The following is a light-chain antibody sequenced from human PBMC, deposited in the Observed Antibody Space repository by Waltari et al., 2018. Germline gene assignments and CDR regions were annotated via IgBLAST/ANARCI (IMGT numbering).Light chain of an antibody. V-gene: IGLV2-14*03. Sequence: QSALTQPASVSGSPGQSITISCTGSSSDVGGDDSVSWYEDHPGQAPKVIIYDVNKRPSEVYDRFSGSKSGNTASLTISGLQAEDEATFYCSSQSTNNGVIFGGGTKVTVL. J-gene: IGLJ2*01. CDR1: SSDVGGDDS. CDR3: SSQSTNNGVI. CDR2: DVN.